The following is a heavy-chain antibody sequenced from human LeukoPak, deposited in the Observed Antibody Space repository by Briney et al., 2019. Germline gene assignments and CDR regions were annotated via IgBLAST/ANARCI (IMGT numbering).Heavy chain of an antibody. D-gene: IGHD2-2*02. CDR2: IIPIFGTA. CDR3: ATPSCSSTSCYTGWFDP. J-gene: IGHJ5*02. V-gene: IGHV1-69*13. CDR1: GYTFTSYG. Sequence: SVKVSCKASGYTFTSYGISWVRQAPGQGLEWMGGIIPIFGTANYAQKFQGRVTITADESTSTAYMELSSLRSEDTAVYYCATPSCSSTSCYTGWFDPWGQGTLVTVSS.